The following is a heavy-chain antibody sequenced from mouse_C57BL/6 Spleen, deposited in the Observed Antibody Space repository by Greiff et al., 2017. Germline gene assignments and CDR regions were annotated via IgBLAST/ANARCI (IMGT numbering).Heavy chain of an antibody. CDR1: GFNIKDDY. J-gene: IGHJ3*01. CDR3: TTTKGFAY. Sequence: EVQRVESGAELVRPGASVKLSCTASGFNIKDDYMHWVKQRPEQGLEWIGWIDPENGDTEYASKFQGKATITADTSSNTAYLQLSRLTSEDTAVYYCTTTKGFAYWGQGTLVTVSA. D-gene: IGHD1-3*01. CDR2: IDPENGDT. V-gene: IGHV14-4*01.